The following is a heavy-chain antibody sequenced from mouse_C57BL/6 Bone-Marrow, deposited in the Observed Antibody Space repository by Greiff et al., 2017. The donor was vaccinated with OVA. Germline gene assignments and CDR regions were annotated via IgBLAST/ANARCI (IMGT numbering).Heavy chain of an antibody. Sequence: EVQLKESGAELVRPGASVKLSCTASGFNIKDDYMHWVKQRPEQGLEWIGWIDPENGDTEYASKFQGKATITADTSSNTAYLQLSSLTSEDTAVYYCTTKGGSSFAYWGQGTLVTVSA. CDR3: TTKGGSSFAY. V-gene: IGHV14-4*01. J-gene: IGHJ3*01. CDR1: GFNIKDDY. CDR2: IDPENGDT. D-gene: IGHD1-1*02.